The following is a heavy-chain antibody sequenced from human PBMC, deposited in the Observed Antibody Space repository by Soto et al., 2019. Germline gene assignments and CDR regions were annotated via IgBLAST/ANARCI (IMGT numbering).Heavy chain of an antibody. J-gene: IGHJ6*03. Sequence: ASVKVSCKASGYTFTGYYMHWVRQAPGQGLEWMGWINPNSGGTNYAQKFQGWVTMTRDTSISTAYMELSRLRSDDTAVYYCARGVVCCSSTSCYSYYYYYYYMDVWGKGTTVTVSS. D-gene: IGHD2-2*01. CDR3: ARGVVCCSSTSCYSYYYYYYYMDV. CDR2: INPNSGGT. V-gene: IGHV1-2*04. CDR1: GYTFTGYY.